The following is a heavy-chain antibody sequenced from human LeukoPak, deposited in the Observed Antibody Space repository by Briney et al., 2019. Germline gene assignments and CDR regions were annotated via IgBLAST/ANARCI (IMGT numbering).Heavy chain of an antibody. CDR2: INHSGST. D-gene: IGHD6-19*01. Sequence: PSETLSLTCAVYGGSFSGYYWSWIRQPPGKGLEWIGEINHSGSTSYNPSHKSRVTISVDTSKNQFSLKLSSVTAADTAVYYCARARYSSGWYYYWGQGTLVTVSS. V-gene: IGHV4-34*01. J-gene: IGHJ4*02. CDR3: ARARYSSGWYYY. CDR1: GGSFSGYY.